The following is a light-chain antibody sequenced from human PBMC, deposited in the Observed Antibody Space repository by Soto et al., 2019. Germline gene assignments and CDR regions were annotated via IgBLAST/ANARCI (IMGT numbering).Light chain of an antibody. CDR2: NNN. CDR3: ASWDDSLTGLYV. Sequence: SVLTQPASVSGTPGQRVTISCSGGSSNIGSGTVNWYQQLPGTAPKLLIYNNNQRPSGVPDRFSGSKSGTSGSLAISGLQSEDEADYYCASWDDSLTGLYVFGTGTKVTVL. V-gene: IGLV1-44*01. CDR1: SSNIGSGT. J-gene: IGLJ1*01.